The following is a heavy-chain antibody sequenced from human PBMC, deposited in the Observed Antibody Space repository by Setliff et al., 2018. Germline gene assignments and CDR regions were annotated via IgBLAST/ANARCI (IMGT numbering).Heavy chain of an antibody. V-gene: IGHV4-39*01. Sequence: SATLSLTCTVSDDSFTSSRYYWGWIRQAPGSGREWNGSISYSGTPYYNASVESRVTISIDTSRNQFSLELRSVTVADTATYYCVRPGGTTVVARHFDYWGAGILVTVSS. D-gene: IGHD2-15*01. CDR2: ISYSGTP. J-gene: IGHJ4*01. CDR3: VRPGGTTVVARHFDY. CDR1: DDSFTSSRYY.